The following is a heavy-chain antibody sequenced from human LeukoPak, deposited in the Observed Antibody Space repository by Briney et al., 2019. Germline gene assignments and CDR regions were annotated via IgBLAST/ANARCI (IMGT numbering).Heavy chain of an antibody. J-gene: IGHJ4*02. D-gene: IGHD5-12*01. CDR2: ISYDGSNK. CDR1: GFTFSSYA. CDR3: AKALSGLGFNGGDY. Sequence: PGGSLRLSCAASGFTFSSYAMHWVRQAPGKGLEWVAVISYDGSNKYYADSVKGRFTISRDNSKNTLYLQMNSLRAEDTAVYYRAKALSGLGFNGGDYWGQGTLVTVSS. V-gene: IGHV3-30*04.